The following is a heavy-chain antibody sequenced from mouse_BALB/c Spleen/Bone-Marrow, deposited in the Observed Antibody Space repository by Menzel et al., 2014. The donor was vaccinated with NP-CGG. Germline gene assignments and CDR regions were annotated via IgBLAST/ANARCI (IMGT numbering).Heavy chain of an antibody. CDR1: GASITSGY. J-gene: IGHJ2*01. D-gene: IGHD3-2*01. V-gene: IGHV3-8*02. CDR2: ISYSGST. Sequence: EVKLMESGPSLVKPSQTLSLTCSVTGASITSGYWNWIRKFPGNKLEYMGYISYSGSTYYNPSLKSRISITRDTSKNQYYLQLNSVTTEDTATYYCARRQLGLQYYFDYWGQGTTLTVSS. CDR3: ARRQLGLQYYFDY.